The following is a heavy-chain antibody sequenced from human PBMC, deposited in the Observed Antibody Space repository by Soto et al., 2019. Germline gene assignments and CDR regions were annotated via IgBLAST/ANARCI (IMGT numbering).Heavy chain of an antibody. CDR3: ARCIGYYGSGSYLEGAFDI. D-gene: IGHD3-10*01. Sequence: PGESLKISCKGSGYSVTSYWIGWVRQMPGKGLEWMGIIYPGDSDTRYSPSFQGQVTISADKSISTAYLQWSSLKASDTAMYYCARCIGYYGSGSYLEGAFDIWGQGTMVTVSS. CDR2: IYPGDSDT. V-gene: IGHV5-51*01. J-gene: IGHJ3*02. CDR1: GYSVTSYW.